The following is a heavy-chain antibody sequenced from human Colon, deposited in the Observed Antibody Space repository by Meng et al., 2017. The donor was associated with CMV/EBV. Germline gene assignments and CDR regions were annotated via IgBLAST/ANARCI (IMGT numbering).Heavy chain of an antibody. D-gene: IGHD3-9*01. CDR2: IIPILGIA. CDR3: ARDGDDILTGYYAH. Sequence: SVKVSCKASGGTFSSYTISWVRQAPGQGLEWMGRIIPILGIANYAQKFQGRVTITADKSTSTAYMELSSLRSEDTAVYYCARDGDDILTGYYAHWGQGTLVTVSS. J-gene: IGHJ4*02. V-gene: IGHV1-69*04. CDR1: GGTFSSYT.